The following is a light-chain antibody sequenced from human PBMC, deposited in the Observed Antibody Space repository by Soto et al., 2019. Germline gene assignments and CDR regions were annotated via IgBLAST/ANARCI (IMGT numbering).Light chain of an antibody. J-gene: IGKJ5*01. CDR1: QSVSSN. Sequence: EILLTQSPATLSVSPGERATVSCRASQSVSSNLAWYQQKPGQAPRLLIYGASTRATGTPARFSGSGSGTEFALTISSLQSEDFAIYYCQQYSDWPPITFGQGTRLEIK. CDR2: GAS. CDR3: QQYSDWPPIT. V-gene: IGKV3-15*01.